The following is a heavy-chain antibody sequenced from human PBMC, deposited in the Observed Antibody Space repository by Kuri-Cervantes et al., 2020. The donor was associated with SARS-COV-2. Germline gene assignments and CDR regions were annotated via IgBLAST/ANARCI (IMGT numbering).Heavy chain of an antibody. V-gene: IGHV3-33*08. CDR3: ALYGDYYY. CDR2: IWYDGSNK. D-gene: IGHD4-17*01. CDR1: GFTFSSYG. Sequence: LSLTCAASGFTFSSYGMHWVRQAPGKGLEWVAVIWYDGSNKYYADSVKGRFTISRDNSKNTLYLQMNSLRAEDTAVYYCALYGDYYYWDQGTLVTVSS. J-gene: IGHJ4*02.